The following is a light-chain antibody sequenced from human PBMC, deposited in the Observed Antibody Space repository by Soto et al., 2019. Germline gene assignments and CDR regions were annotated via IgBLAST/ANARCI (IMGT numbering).Light chain of an antibody. J-gene: IGKJ1*01. Sequence: GDRVTITCRASQSIRSLLAWYQQNPGKTPNLLIYDASRLESGLPSRFSGSGSGTEFTLTISSLQPDDFATYYCQQYNSYSRTFGHGTKVDIK. CDR2: DAS. V-gene: IGKV1-5*01. CDR3: QQYNSYSRT. CDR1: QSIRSL.